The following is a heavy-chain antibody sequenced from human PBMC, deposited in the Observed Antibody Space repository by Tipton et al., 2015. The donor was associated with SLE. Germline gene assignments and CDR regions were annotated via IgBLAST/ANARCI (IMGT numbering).Heavy chain of an antibody. CDR2: IYHSGST. V-gene: IGHV4-4*01. Sequence: TLSLTCAVSGGSISDTNWWSWVRQPPGKGLEWIGEIYHSGSTNYNPSLKSRVTISVDTSKNQLSLKLISVTAADTAVYFCARLVGGYARWGQGTLVTVSS. J-gene: IGHJ4*02. CDR1: GGSISDTNW. D-gene: IGHD5-12*01. CDR3: ARLVGGYAR.